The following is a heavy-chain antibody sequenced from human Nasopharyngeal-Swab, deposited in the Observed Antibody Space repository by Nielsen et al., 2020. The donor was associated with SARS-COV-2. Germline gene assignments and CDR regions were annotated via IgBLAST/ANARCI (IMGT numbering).Heavy chain of an antibody. V-gene: IGHV3-30*03. CDR1: GFTFSSYG. CDR2: ISYDGSNK. CDR3: ARDFPTPPYYDFWSGLQLDY. Sequence: LSLTCAASGFTFSSYGMHWVRQAPGKGLEWVAVISYDGSNKYYADSVKGRFTISRDNSKNTLYLQMNSLRAEDTAVYYCARDFPTPPYYDFWSGLQLDYWGQGTLVTVSS. D-gene: IGHD3-3*01. J-gene: IGHJ4*02.